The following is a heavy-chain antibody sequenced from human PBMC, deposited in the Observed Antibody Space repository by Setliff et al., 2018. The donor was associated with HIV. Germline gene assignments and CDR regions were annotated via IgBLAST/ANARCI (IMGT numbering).Heavy chain of an antibody. J-gene: IGHJ6*03. CDR2: IYYSGST. CDR1: GSSITSGGYY. Sequence: SETLSLTCTVSGSSITSGGYYWSWLRQHPGKGLEWIGYIYYSGSTYYNPSLESRVTISVDTSEGQFSLKLSSVSAADTAVYYCARGGPDDILTGYYYFFYYMDVWGKGTTVTVSS. CDR3: ARGGPDDILTGYYYFFYYMDV. V-gene: IGHV4-31*03. D-gene: IGHD3-9*01.